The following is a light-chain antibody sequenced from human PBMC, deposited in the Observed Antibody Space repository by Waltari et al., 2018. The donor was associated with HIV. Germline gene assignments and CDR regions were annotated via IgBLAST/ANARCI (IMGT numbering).Light chain of an antibody. V-gene: IGLV1-47*01. CDR2: RVN. CDR1: RSNIGSNY. CDR3: AAWDDSLSGVV. J-gene: IGLJ2*01. Sequence: QSVLTQPPSASGTPGQRVTISCSGNRSNIGSNYVDWYQPLPGTAPKLLIYRVNQRPSGVPDRFSGSKSGTSASLAISGLRSEDELDYYCAAWDDSLSGVVFGGGTKLTVL.